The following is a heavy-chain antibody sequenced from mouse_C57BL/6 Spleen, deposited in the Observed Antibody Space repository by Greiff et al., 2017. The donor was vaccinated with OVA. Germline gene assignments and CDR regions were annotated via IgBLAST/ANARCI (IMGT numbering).Heavy chain of an antibody. CDR1: GYTFTSYW. V-gene: IGHV1-64*01. D-gene: IGHD4-1*01. J-gene: IGHJ2*01. CDR2: IHPNSGST. CDR3: ARGGLTGTGYFDY. Sequence: VQLQQPGAELVKPGASVKLSCKASGYTFTSYWMHWVKQRPGQGLEWIGMIHPNSGSTNYNEKFKSKATLTVDKSSSTAYMQLSSLTSEDSAVYYCARGGLTGTGYFDYWGQGTTLTVSS.